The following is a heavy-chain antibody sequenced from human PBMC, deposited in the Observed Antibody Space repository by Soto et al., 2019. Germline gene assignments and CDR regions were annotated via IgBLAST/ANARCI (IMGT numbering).Heavy chain of an antibody. CDR2: MKPNSGNT. Sequence: ASVKVSCKASGYTFTSYDINWVRQATGQGLEWMGWMKPNSGNTGYAQKFQGRVTMTRNTSISTAYMELSSLRSEDTAVYYCARGSVTSPPRYYYYGMDVWGQGTTVTVSS. V-gene: IGHV1-8*01. CDR1: GYTFTSYD. J-gene: IGHJ6*02. CDR3: ARGSVTSPPRYYYYGMDV. D-gene: IGHD4-4*01.